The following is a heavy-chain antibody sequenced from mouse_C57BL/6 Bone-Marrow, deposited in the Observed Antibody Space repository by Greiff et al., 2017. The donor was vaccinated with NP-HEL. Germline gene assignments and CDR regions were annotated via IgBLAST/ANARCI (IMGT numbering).Heavy chain of an antibody. D-gene: IGHD1-1*01. V-gene: IGHV1-9*01. CDR2: ILPGSGST. CDR1: GYTFTGYW. Sequence: VQLQESGAELMKPGASVKLSCKATGYTFTGYWIEWVKQRPGHGLEWIGEILPGSGSTNYNEKFKGKATFTADTSSNTAYMQLSSLTTEDSAIYYCARLPNYYGSSFFYCDYWGQGTTLTVSS. CDR3: ARLPNYYGSSFFYCDY. J-gene: IGHJ2*01.